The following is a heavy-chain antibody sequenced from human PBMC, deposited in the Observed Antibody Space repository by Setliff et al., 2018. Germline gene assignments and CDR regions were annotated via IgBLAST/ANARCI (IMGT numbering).Heavy chain of an antibody. CDR3: ARGYYDTYARYYVVGDY. J-gene: IGHJ4*02. CDR1: GGTFRSYG. Sequence: GASVKVSCKASGGTFRSYGISWMRQAPEQGLEWMGRINLNTGNIFYAQEFQGRVTLTRDTSTSTAYMELSSLRTDDTAVYYCARGYYDTYARYYVVGDYWGQGTPVTVSS. V-gene: IGHV1-8*01. D-gene: IGHD3-22*01. CDR2: INLNTGNI.